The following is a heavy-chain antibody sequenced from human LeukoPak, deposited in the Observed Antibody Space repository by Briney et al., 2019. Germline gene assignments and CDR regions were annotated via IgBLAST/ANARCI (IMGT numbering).Heavy chain of an antibody. J-gene: IGHJ5*02. CDR3: ARGVRTGITMVRGVRKSANWFDP. CDR1: GGSFSGYY. CDR2: INHSGST. Sequence: SETLSLTCAVYGGSFSGYYWSWIRQPPGKGLGWIGEINHSGSTNYNPSLKSRVTISVDTSKNQFSLKLSSVTAADTAVYYCARGVRTGITMVRGVRKSANWFDPWGQGTLVTVSS. V-gene: IGHV4-34*01. D-gene: IGHD3-10*01.